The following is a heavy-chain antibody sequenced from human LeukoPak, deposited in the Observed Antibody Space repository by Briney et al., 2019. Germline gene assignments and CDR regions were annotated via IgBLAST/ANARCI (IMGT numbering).Heavy chain of an antibody. CDR2: ISAYNGNT. Sequence: ASEKVSCKASGYTFTSYGISWVRQAPGQGLEWMGWISAYNGNTNYAQELQGRVTMTTDTSTSTAYMELRSLRSDDTAVYYCARDDLTSSASKNWFDPWGQGTLVTVSS. V-gene: IGHV1-18*01. CDR3: ARDDLTSSASKNWFDP. CDR1: GYTFTSYG. D-gene: IGHD2-2*01. J-gene: IGHJ5*02.